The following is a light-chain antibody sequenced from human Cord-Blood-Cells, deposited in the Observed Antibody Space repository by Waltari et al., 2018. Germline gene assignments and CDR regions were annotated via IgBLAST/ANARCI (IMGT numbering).Light chain of an antibody. CDR1: QSVLYSSNNKNY. J-gene: IGKJ1*01. V-gene: IGKV4-1*01. Sequence: IVMTQSQAPPAVGLGERAAINCMPTQSVLYSSNNKNYLAWYQQKPGQPPKLLIYWASTRESGVPDRFSGSGSGTDFTLTISSLQAEDVAVYYCQQYYSTPPTFGQGTKVEIK. CDR3: QQYYSTPPT. CDR2: WAS.